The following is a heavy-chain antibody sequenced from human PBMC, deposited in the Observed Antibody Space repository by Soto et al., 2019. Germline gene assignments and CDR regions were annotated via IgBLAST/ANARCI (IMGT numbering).Heavy chain of an antibody. J-gene: IGHJ6*03. CDR1: GYTFTSYD. CDR3: AREFAVGSGSYYRDYYYYMDV. CDR2: MNPNSGST. D-gene: IGHD3-10*01. V-gene: IGHV1-8*01. Sequence: ASVKVSCKASGYTFTSYDINWVRQATGQGLEWMGWMNPNSGSTGYAQKFQGRVTMTRNTSISTAYMELSSLRSEDTAVYYCAREFAVGSGSYYRDYYYYMDVWGKGTTVTVSS.